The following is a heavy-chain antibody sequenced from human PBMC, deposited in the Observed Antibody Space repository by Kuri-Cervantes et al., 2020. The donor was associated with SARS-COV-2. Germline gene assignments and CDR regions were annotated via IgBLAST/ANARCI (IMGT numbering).Heavy chain of an antibody. CDR1: GGTFSSYT. V-gene: IGHV1-69*04. J-gene: IGHJ3*02. CDR3: ARELLAAAGSHAFDI. Sequence: SVKVSCKASGGTFSSYTISWVRQAPGQGLVWMGRIIPILGIANYAQKFQGRVTITADKSTSTAYMELSSLRSEDTAVYYCARELLAAAGSHAFDIWGQGTMVTVSS. D-gene: IGHD6-13*01. CDR2: IIPILGIA.